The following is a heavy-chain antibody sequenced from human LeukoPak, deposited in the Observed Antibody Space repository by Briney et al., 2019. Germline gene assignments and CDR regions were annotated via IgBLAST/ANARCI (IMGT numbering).Heavy chain of an antibody. CDR2: IIGSGSST. J-gene: IGHJ4*02. CDR3: AKGKRLLDY. Sequence: GGSLRLSCAASGFTFSSYTMTWVRQAPGKGREWISCIIGSGSSTYYADSVKGRFTISRDNFQNTLYLQMNSLRAEDTAVYYCAKGKRLLDYCGQGTLVTVSS. D-gene: IGHD6-25*01. V-gene: IGHV3-23*01. CDR1: GFTFSSYT.